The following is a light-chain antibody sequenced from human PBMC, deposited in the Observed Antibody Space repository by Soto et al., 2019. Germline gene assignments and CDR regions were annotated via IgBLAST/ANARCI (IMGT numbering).Light chain of an antibody. CDR1: QSVGNN. Sequence: EIVVTQSPATLSVSPGERATLSCRASQSVGNNFAWYQQKPGPAPRLLIFATSTRATGVPFRFSGSGSGTEFTLTISSLQSEDFAVYYCQQYGDWPLTFGGGAKVEIE. V-gene: IGKV3-15*01. J-gene: IGKJ4*01. CDR2: ATS. CDR3: QQYGDWPLT.